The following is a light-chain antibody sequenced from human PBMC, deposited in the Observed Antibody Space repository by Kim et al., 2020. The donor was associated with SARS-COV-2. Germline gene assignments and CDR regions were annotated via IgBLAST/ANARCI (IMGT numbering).Light chain of an antibody. Sequence: SPGEHATISCRPSQGFCGLCLAWYQQKPGQAPRLLIYFVSNRATGIPDRFSGSGSGTDFTLTISRLEPEDFAVYYCQQYGIAPPYTFGQGTKLEI. V-gene: IGKV3-20*01. CDR3: QQYGIAPPYT. CDR1: QGFCGLC. CDR2: FVS. J-gene: IGKJ2*01.